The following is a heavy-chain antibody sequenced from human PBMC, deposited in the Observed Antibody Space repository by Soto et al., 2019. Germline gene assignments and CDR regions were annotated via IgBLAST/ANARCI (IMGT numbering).Heavy chain of an antibody. J-gene: IGHJ5*02. D-gene: IGHD6-6*01. CDR1: GYTFTSYA. V-gene: IGHV1-3*01. CDR2: INAGNGNT. Sequence: ASVKVSCKASGYTFTSYAMHWVRQAPGQRLEWMGWINAGNGNTKYSQKFQGRVTITRDTSASTAYMELSSLRSEDTAVYYCARGSFIRSSPSGGFDPGGQGTLVTVSS. CDR3: ARGSFIRSSPSGGFDP.